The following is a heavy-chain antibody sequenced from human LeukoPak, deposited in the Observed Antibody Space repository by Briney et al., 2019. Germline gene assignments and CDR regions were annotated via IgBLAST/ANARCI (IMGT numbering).Heavy chain of an antibody. CDR1: GITFSNYA. CDR3: AKSKARIAVAGGMDV. J-gene: IGHJ6*02. V-gene: IGHV3-23*01. CDR2: ISGSGGST. Sequence: PGGSLRLSCVASGITFSNYAVSWVRQAPGKGLEWVSGISGSGGSTYYADSVKGRFTISRDNSKNTLYLQMNSLRAEDTAVYYCAKSKARIAVAGGMDVWGQGTTVTVSS. D-gene: IGHD6-19*01.